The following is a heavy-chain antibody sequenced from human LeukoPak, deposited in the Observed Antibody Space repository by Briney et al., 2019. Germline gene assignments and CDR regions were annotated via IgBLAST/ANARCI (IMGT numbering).Heavy chain of an antibody. CDR1: GFTFSSYA. V-gene: IGHV3-30*01. CDR3: ATLYYYYYMDV. J-gene: IGHJ6*03. CDR2: ISHDGSNK. Sequence: GGSLRLSCAASGFTFSSYAMHWVRQAPGKGLEWVAVISHDGSNKYYADSVKGRFTISRDNSKNTLYLQMNSLRAEDTAVYYCATLYYYYYMDVWGKGTTVTVSS.